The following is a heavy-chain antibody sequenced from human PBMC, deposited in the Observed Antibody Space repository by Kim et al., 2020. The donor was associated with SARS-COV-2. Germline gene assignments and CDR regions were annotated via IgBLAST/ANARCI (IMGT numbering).Heavy chain of an antibody. J-gene: IGHJ3*02. CDR2: ISGSGGST. V-gene: IGHV3-23*01. CDR3: AKGGELRFLEWPMGFDAFDI. D-gene: IGHD3-3*01. CDR1: GFTFSSYA. Sequence: GGSLRLSCAASGFTFSSYAMSWVRQAPGKGLEWVSGISGSGGSTYSADSVKGRFTISRDNSKNTLYLQMNSLRAEDTAVYYCAKGGELRFLEWPMGFDAFDIWGQGTMVTVSS.